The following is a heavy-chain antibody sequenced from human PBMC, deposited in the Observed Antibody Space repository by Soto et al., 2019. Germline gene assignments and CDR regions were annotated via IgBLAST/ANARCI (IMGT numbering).Heavy chain of an antibody. V-gene: IGHV1-69*13. D-gene: IGHD3-9*01. CDR2: IIPIFGTA. CDR1: GGTFSSYA. J-gene: IGHJ6*02. Sequence: GASVKVSCKASGGTFSSYAISWVRQAPGQGLEWMGGIIPIFGTANYAQKFQGRVTITADESTSTAYMELSSLRSEDTAVYYCARTVLRYFDWEEEPYYYYYVMDFWGQGTTVTVSS. CDR3: ARTVLRYFDWEEEPYYYYYVMDF.